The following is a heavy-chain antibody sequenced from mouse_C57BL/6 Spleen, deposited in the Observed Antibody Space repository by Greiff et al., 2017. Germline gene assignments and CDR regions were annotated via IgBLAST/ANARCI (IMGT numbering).Heavy chain of an antibody. V-gene: IGHV1-55*01. CDR2: IYPGSGST. J-gene: IGHJ3*01. D-gene: IGHD1-1*01. Sequence: QVQLQQPGAELVKPGASVKMSCKASGYTFTSYWITWVKQRPGQGLEWIGDIYPGSGSTNYNEKFKSKATLTVDTSSSTAYMQLSSLTSEDSAVYYCARREGSSYGWFAYWGQGTLVTVSA. CDR1: GYTFTSYW. CDR3: ARREGSSYGWFAY.